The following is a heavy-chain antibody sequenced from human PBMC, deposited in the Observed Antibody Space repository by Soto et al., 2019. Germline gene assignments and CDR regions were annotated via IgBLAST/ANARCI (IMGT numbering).Heavy chain of an antibody. D-gene: IGHD2-8*01. CDR2: IMPVFRTP. CDR3: ARDNDRPQLGGNYYYILDV. J-gene: IGHJ6*02. V-gene: IGHV1-69*12. CDR1: GGTFRTAA. Sequence: QVQLEQSGAEVKKPGSSVKVSCKASGGTFRTAAVSWVRQAPGQGLEWMGGIMPVFRTPDYAQKFHGRVTITADDSTSTAYMELRGLRSDDTAVYYCARDNDRPQLGGNYYYILDVWGQGTTITVSS.